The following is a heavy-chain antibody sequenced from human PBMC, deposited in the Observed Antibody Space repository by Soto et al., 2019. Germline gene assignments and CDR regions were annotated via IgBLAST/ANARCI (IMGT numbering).Heavy chain of an antibody. J-gene: IGHJ4*02. Sequence: QVQLVESGGGVVQPGRSLRLSCAASGFTFSSFGMHWVRQAPGKGLEWVAVIWYDAINKYYADSVKGRFTVSRDNSNNTLYPQMNSLRAEDTAVYFCARGNGDSDLVSWGQGTRVTVTS. V-gene: IGHV3-33*01. CDR3: ARGNGDSDLVS. CDR1: GFTFSSFG. D-gene: IGHD2-8*01. CDR2: IWYDAINK.